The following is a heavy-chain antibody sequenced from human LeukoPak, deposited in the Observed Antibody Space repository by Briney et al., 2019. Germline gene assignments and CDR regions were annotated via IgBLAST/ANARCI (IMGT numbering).Heavy chain of an antibody. V-gene: IGHV1-69*06. CDR3: ASSHDYGDFGRTEYFQH. D-gene: IGHD4-17*01. J-gene: IGHJ1*01. CDR2: IIPIFGTA. CDR1: GYTLTELS. Sequence: ASVKVSCKVSGYTLTELSMHWVRQAPGKGLEWMGGIIPIFGTANYAQKFQGRVTITADKSTSTAYMELSSLRSEDTAVYYCASSHDYGDFGRTEYFQHWGQGTLVTVSS.